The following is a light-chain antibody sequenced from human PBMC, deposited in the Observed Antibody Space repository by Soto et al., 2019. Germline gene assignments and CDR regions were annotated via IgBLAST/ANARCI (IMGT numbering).Light chain of an antibody. CDR2: KAS. V-gene: IGKV1-5*03. J-gene: IGKJ1*01. CDR3: QHYNSYSEA. CDR1: QTISSW. Sequence: DIQMTQSPSTLSGSVGDRVTITCRPSQTISSWLAWYQQKPGKAPKLLIYKASTLKSGVPSRFSGSGSGTEFTLTISSLQPDDFATYYCQHYNSYSEAFXQVTKVDIK.